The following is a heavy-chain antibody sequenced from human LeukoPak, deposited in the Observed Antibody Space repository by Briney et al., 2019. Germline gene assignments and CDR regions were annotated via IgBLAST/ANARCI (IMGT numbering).Heavy chain of an antibody. CDR2: IYHSGTT. CDR1: GYSISRGYY. V-gene: IGHV4-38-2*01. Sequence: PSETLSLTCAVSGYSISRGYYWGWIRQSPEKGLEWIGRIYHSGTTYYNPSLKSRVTISIDTSKNQFSLNLTSVTAADTAVYYCAWKYYYDSSGYFYVDQWGQGTLVTVSS. J-gene: IGHJ4*02. D-gene: IGHD3-22*01. CDR3: AWKYYYDSSGYFYVDQ.